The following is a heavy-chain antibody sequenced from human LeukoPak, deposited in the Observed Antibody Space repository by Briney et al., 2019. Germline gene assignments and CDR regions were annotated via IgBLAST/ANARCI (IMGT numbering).Heavy chain of an antibody. CDR2: ISYSGST. CDR3: ARDNPLGFGTFDY. Sequence: SQALSLTRTVAGRSISRYYSSWIRQPPGEGLEWIVYISYSGSTDYNPSLKSRVTISVDTSKNQFSLKLSSVTAADTAVYYCARDNPLGFGTFDYWGQGNLVTVSS. CDR1: GRSISRYY. J-gene: IGHJ4*02. D-gene: IGHD3-10*01. V-gene: IGHV4-59*01.